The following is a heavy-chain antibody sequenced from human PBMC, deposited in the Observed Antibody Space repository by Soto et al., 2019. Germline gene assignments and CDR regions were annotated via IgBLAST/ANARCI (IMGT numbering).Heavy chain of an antibody. Sequence: GGSLRLSCAASGFTFSSYAMSWVRQAPGKGLEWVSAISGSGGSTYYADSVKGRFTISRDNSKNTLYLQMNSLRAEDTAVYYCAKRYDFWSGYRPSYGMDVWGQGTTVTVSS. J-gene: IGHJ6*02. CDR1: GFTFSSYA. CDR2: ISGSGGST. V-gene: IGHV3-23*01. D-gene: IGHD3-3*01. CDR3: AKRYDFWSGYRPSYGMDV.